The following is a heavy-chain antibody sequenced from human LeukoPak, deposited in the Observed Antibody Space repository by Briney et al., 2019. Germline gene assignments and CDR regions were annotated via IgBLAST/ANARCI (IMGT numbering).Heavy chain of an antibody. Sequence: SETLSLTCTVSGDSISRGGYYWSWIRQHPGKGLEWIGYIYYSVSSYYNPSFMSRLTISVDTSKNQFSPKLSSVTAADTAVYYCARGNSSGFRWGQGTLVTVSS. CDR1: GDSISRGGYY. J-gene: IGHJ4*02. CDR3: ARGNSSGFR. D-gene: IGHD3-22*01. CDR2: IYYSVSS. V-gene: IGHV4-31*03.